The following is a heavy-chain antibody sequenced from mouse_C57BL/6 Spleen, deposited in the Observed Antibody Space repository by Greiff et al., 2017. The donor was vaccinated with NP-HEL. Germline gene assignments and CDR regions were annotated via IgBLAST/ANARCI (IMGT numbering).Heavy chain of an antibody. CDR2: IDPSDSYT. D-gene: IGHD3-3*01. CDR1: GYTFTSYW. V-gene: IGHV1-59*01. Sequence: QVQLQQPGAELVRPGTSVKLSCKASGYTFTSYWMHWVKQRPGQGLEWIGVIDPSDSYTNYNQKFKGKTTLTVDTSSSTAYMQLSSLTSEDFAVYYCANKGYYAMDYWGQGTSVTVSS. CDR3: ANKGYYAMDY. J-gene: IGHJ4*01.